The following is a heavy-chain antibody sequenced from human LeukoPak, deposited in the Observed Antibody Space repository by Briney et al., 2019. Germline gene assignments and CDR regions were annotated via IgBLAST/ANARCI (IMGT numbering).Heavy chain of an antibody. CDR3: ARGRYQLLLSNYYYGMDV. V-gene: IGHV3-33*08. Sequence: GGSLRLSCAASGFTFSSYGMHWVRQAPGKGLEWVAVIWYDGSNKYYADSVKGRFTISRDNSKNTLYLQMNSLRAEDTAVYYCARGRYQLLLSNYYYGMDVWGQGTTVTVSS. CDR1: GFTFSSYG. J-gene: IGHJ6*02. CDR2: IWYDGSNK. D-gene: IGHD2-2*01.